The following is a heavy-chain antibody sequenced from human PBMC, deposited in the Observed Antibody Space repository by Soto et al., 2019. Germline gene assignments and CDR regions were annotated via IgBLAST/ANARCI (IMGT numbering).Heavy chain of an antibody. D-gene: IGHD6-6*01. CDR1: GYTFTSYG. V-gene: IGHV1-18*01. Sequence: ASVKVSCKASGYTFTSYGISWVRQAPGQGLEWMGWISAYNGNTNYAQKLQGRVTMTTDTSTSTAYMVLRSLRSDDTAVYYCARDRTFSSSRPLDYWGQGTLVTVSS. CDR2: ISAYNGNT. J-gene: IGHJ4*02. CDR3: ARDRTFSSSRPLDY.